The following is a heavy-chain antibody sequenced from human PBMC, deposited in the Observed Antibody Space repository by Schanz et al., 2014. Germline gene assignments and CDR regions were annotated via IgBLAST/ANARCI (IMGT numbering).Heavy chain of an antibody. Sequence: QVQLLQSGSEVKKPGASVKVSCEISGYTVSALAMHWVRQAPGKGLEWLGGVDVEDGETIYAQKFQGRVTMTEDTSTETAYMELSSLRSGDAAVYYCATNSPVRMVRGSNAFDAWGQGTMVTVSS. V-gene: IGHV1-24*01. CDR2: VDVEDGET. CDR1: GYTVSALA. CDR3: ATNSPVRMVRGSNAFDA. D-gene: IGHD3-10*01. J-gene: IGHJ3*01.